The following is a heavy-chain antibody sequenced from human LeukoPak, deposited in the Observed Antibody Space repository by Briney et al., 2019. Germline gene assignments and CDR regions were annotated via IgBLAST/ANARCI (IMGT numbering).Heavy chain of an antibody. D-gene: IGHD3-16*01. CDR1: GGSISSYY. CDR2: IYYSGST. CDR3: ARFTPQGYGWGGYNRFDP. V-gene: IGHV4-59*01. J-gene: IGHJ5*02. Sequence: PSETLSLTCTVSGGSISSYYWSWIRQPPGKGLEWIGYIYYSGSTNYNPSFKSRVTISLDTSKNQFSLNLTSVTAADTAVYYCARFTPQGYGWGGYNRFDPWGQGTLVTVSS.